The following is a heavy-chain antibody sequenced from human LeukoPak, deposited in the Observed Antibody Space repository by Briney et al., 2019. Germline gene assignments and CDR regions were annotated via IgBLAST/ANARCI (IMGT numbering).Heavy chain of an antibody. V-gene: IGHV3-23*03. CDR2: AYSGGIT. CDR3: ARVEGDYTPNRFDP. D-gene: IGHD4-11*01. Sequence: PGGSLRLSWAASGFTFSSYAMSWVRQAPGKGLEWVSVAYSGGITYYLDSVKGRFTVSRDNAKNTLYLQMDSLRAEDTAIYYCARVEGDYTPNRFDPWGQGTLVTVSS. J-gene: IGHJ5*02. CDR1: GFTFSSYA.